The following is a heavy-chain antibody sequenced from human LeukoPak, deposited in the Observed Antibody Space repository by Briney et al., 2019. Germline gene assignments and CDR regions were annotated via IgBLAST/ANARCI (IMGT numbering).Heavy chain of an antibody. V-gene: IGHV3-74*01. CDR3: ARECDPSRCASSSPDY. D-gene: IGHD6-6*01. CDR2: VSTDGTTT. Sequence: GGSLRLSCAASGFGFSRYWMHWVRQAPGKGLVWVSRVSTDGTTTTYADSVQGRFTVSRDNAKNTLFLHMNDLRPEDTAVYFCARECDPSRCASSSPDYWGQGTLVTVSS. CDR1: GFGFSRYW. J-gene: IGHJ4*02.